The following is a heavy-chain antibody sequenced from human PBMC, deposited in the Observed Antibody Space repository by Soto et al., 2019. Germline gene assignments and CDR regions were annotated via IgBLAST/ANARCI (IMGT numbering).Heavy chain of an antibody. CDR3: AGRGYKNFNY. CDR1: GFTFSSYS. Sequence: GGSLRLSCAASGFTFSSYSMNWVRQAPGKGLEWVAVVSYEGSKQYYADSVRGRFTISRDNSKNELYLQMDSLRPEDTAVYYCAGRGYKNFNYWGQGTPVTVS. V-gene: IGHV3-30*03. D-gene: IGHD2-15*01. J-gene: IGHJ4*02. CDR2: VSYEGSKQ.